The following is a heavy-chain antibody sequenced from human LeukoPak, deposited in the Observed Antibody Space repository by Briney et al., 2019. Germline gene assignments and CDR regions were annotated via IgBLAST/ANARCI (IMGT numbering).Heavy chain of an antibody. Sequence: ASVKVSCKASGYTFTSYGITWVRQAPGQGLEWMGWISAYNGNTNYAQKVQGRVTMTTDTSTTTAYMELRSLRSDDTAVYYCARDRVVVIQEENDAFDIWGQGTMVTVSS. CDR3: ARDRVVVIQEENDAFDI. J-gene: IGHJ3*02. D-gene: IGHD3-22*01. V-gene: IGHV1-18*01. CDR1: GYTFTSYG. CDR2: ISAYNGNT.